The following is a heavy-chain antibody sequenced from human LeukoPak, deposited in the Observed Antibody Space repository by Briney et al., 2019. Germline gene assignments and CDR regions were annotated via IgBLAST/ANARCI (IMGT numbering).Heavy chain of an antibody. Sequence: GGSLRLSCAASGFTFSSYGMHWVRQAPGKGLEWVAFIRYDGSNKYYADSVKGRFTISRDNSKNTLYLQMNSLRAEDTAVYYCAKASPYDFWSGYYPITMAPGGAFDIWGQGTMVTVSS. V-gene: IGHV3-30*02. CDR2: IRYDGSNK. CDR3: AKASPYDFWSGYYPITMAPGGAFDI. J-gene: IGHJ3*02. CDR1: GFTFSSYG. D-gene: IGHD3-3*01.